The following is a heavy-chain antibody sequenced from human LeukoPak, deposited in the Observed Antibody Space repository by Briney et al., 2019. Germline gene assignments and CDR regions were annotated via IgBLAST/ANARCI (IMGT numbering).Heavy chain of an antibody. CDR2: IIPILGIA. J-gene: IGHJ6*02. V-gene: IGHV1-69*04. CDR1: GGTFSSYA. Sequence: ASVKVSCTASGGTFSSYAISWVRQAPGQGLEWMGRIIPILGIANYAQKFQGRVTITADKSTSTAYMELSSLRSEDTAVYYCARDHGDYGGPGDYYYYYGMDVWGQGTTVTVSS. D-gene: IGHD4/OR15-4a*01. CDR3: ARDHGDYGGPGDYYYYYGMDV.